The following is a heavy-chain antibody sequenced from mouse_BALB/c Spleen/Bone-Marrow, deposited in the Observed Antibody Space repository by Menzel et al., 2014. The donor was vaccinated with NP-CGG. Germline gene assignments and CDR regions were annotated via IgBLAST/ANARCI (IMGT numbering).Heavy chain of an antibody. CDR3: TRDHYYYGSSYWYFDV. V-gene: IGHV1S81*02. CDR1: GYTFXSYY. Sequence: VKLQESGAELVKPGASVKLSCKASGYTFXSYYMYWVKQRPGQGLEWIGGINPSNGGTNFNEKFKSKATLTVDKSSSTAYMQLGSLTSEDSAVYYCTRDHYYYGSSYWYFDVWGAGTTVTVSS. CDR2: INPSNGGT. J-gene: IGHJ1*01. D-gene: IGHD1-1*01.